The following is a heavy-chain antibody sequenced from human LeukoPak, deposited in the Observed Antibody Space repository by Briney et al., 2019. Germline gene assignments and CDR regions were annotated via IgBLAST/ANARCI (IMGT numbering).Heavy chain of an antibody. CDR1: GFTFSSYS. Sequence: GGSLRLSCAASGFTFSSYSIHWVRQAPGKGLEWVAVIPYDGSNKYYADSVKGRFTISRDSSKMLYLQMNGLRVEDTAVYYCAKNRHSDTTLDYWGQGTLVTVSS. CDR2: IPYDGSNK. V-gene: IGHV3-30*18. D-gene: IGHD5-18*01. J-gene: IGHJ4*02. CDR3: AKNRHSDTTLDY.